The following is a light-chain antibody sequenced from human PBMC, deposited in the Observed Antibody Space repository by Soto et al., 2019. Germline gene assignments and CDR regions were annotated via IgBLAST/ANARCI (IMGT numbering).Light chain of an antibody. CDR1: QSVNNNY. V-gene: IGKV3-20*01. CDR3: QRYGSSPWT. CDR2: AAS. J-gene: IGKJ1*01. Sequence: EIVLTQSPGTLSLSPGERATLSCRASQSVNNNYLAWYQHKPGQSPRLLIYAASNRARGTPGRFGGSGSGTDFTLTVSRLAPEYFAVYYCQRYGSSPWTFGQRTKVE.